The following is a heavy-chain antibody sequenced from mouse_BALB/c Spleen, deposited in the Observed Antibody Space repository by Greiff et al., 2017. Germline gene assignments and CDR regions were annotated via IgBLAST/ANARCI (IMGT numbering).Heavy chain of an antibody. CDR1: GFAFSSYD. J-gene: IGHJ3*01. V-gene: IGHV5-12-1*01. D-gene: IGHD2-14*01. CDR2: ISSGGGST. Sequence: EVQRVESGGGLVKPGGSLKLSCAASGFAFSSYDMSWVRQTPEKRLEWVAYISSGGGSTYYPDTVKGRFTISRDNAKNTLYLQMSSLKSEDTAMYYCARHRYDVWFAYWGQGTLVTVSA. CDR3: ARHRYDVWFAY.